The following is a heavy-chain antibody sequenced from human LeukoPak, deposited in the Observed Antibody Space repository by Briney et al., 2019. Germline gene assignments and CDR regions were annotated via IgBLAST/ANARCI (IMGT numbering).Heavy chain of an antibody. CDR1: GFTVSSNY. CDR3: ARVTGKWELDYYYYYYMDV. V-gene: IGHV3-66*01. J-gene: IGHJ6*03. CDR2: IYSGGST. Sequence: PGGSLRLSCAASGFTVSSNYMSWVRQAPGKGLEWVSVIYSGGSTYYADSVKGRFTISRDNSKNTLYLQMNSLRAEDTAVYYCARVTGKWELDYYYYYYMDVWGKGTTVTISS. D-gene: IGHD1-26*01.